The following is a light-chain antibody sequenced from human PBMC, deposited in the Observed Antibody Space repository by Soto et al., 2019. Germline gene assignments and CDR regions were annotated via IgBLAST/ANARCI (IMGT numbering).Light chain of an antibody. V-gene: IGKV3-11*01. CDR2: DAS. CDR1: QSVRSY. Sequence: EIVLTQSPATLSLSPGERATLSCRASQSVRSYLAWYQQKPGQAPRLLIYDASNRATGVPAKFSGSGSGTDFTLTISSIEHEDFAVYYCQQRSNWPPVTFGPGTRLEIK. CDR3: QQRSNWPPVT. J-gene: IGKJ5*01.